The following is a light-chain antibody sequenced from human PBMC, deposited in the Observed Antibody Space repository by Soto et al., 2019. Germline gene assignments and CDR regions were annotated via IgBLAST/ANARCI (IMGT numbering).Light chain of an antibody. CDR2: KAS. CDR3: QQYNSYPLT. V-gene: IGKV1-5*03. CDR1: QSISSW. Sequence: DMRMTQCSSTLSACLGDRGTITWGGSQSISSWLAWYQQKQGKAPKLLIYKASSLESGVPSRFSGSGYGTEFNLTISSLQTDDFATYYCQQYNSYPLTFGGGTKVDIK. J-gene: IGKJ4*01.